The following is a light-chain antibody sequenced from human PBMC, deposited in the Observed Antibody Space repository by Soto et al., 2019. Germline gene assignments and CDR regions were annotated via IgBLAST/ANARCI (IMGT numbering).Light chain of an antibody. CDR2: DAS. Sequence: ELAITQSSATLSMPTGECATLSCRASPSASGYLAWSQLTPGAAPRLRIYDASNRAPSIPARLSGSGFGTDFTLTIISLEPGDFAVYYGLQRSKWRSFGRGAKVDIK. CDR3: LQRSKWRS. J-gene: IGKJ1*01. CDR1: PSASGY. V-gene: IGKV3-11*01.